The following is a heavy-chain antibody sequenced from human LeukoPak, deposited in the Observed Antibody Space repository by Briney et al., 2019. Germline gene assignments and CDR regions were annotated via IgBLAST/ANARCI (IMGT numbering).Heavy chain of an antibody. J-gene: IGHJ4*02. D-gene: IGHD2-21*02. CDR1: GFTFSSYA. CDR3: VREDTPATANY. CDR2: ISGSRGDT. Sequence: PGGSLRLSCAASGFTFSSYAMSWVRQAPGKGLEWVSTISGSRGDTYYADSVKGRFTISRDNSKDTLFLQMHSLRPGDTAVYYCVREDTPATANYWGQGTLVTISS. V-gene: IGHV3-23*01.